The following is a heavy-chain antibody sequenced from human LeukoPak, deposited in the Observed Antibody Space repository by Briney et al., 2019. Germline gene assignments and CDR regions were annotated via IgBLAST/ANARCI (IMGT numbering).Heavy chain of an antibody. CDR3: ARDSRSSATQPHPKNDAFDI. D-gene: IGHD3-22*01. CDR1: GGTFSSYT. J-gene: IGHJ3*02. V-gene: IGHV1-69*05. Sequence: SVKVSCKASGGTFSSYTISWVRQAPGQGLEWMGGIISIFGTANYAQKLQGRVTMTTDTSTSTAYMELRSLRSDDTAVYYCARDSRSSATQPHPKNDAFDIWGQGTVVTVSS. CDR2: IISIFGTA.